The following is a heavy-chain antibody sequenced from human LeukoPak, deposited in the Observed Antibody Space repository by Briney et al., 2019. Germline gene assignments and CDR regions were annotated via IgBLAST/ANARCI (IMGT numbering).Heavy chain of an antibody. J-gene: IGHJ4*02. CDR3: AKGGYYDSSGYSY. D-gene: IGHD3-22*01. V-gene: IGHV3-23*01. CDR1: GFTFSSYA. CDR2: ISGSGGST. Sequence: GGSLRLSCAASGFTFSSYAMSWVRQAPGKGLEWVSAISGSGGSTYYADSVKGRFTISRDNSKNTLYLQMNSLRAEDTGVYYCAKGGYYDSSGYSYWGQGTLVTVSS.